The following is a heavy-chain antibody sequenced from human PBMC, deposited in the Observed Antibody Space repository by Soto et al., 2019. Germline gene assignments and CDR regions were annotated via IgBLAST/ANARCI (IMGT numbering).Heavy chain of an antibody. D-gene: IGHD3-22*01. CDR2: IIPILGIA. Sequence: SVKVSCKASGGTFSSYTISWVRQAPGQGLEWMGRIIPILGIANYAQKFQGRVTITGDKSTSTAYMELSSLRSEDTAVYYCARDSHPYYYDSSGARLSGAFDIWGQGTMVTVSS. V-gene: IGHV1-69*04. CDR3: ARDSHPYYYDSSGARLSGAFDI. CDR1: GGTFSSYT. J-gene: IGHJ3*02.